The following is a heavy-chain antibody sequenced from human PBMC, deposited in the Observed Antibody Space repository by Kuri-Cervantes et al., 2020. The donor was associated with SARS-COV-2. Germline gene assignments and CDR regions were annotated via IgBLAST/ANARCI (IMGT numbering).Heavy chain of an antibody. J-gene: IGHJ4*02. D-gene: IGHD3-22*01. CDR2: INNSGST. CDR1: GGSFSGYY. CDR3: ARDRSSSGYSDY. V-gene: IGHV4-34*01. Sequence: SETLSLTCAVYGGSFSGYYWSWIRQPPGEGLEWIGEINNSGSTNYNPSLKSRVTISVDTSTNQFSLKLSSVTAADTAVYYCARDRSSSGYSDYWGQGTLVTVSS.